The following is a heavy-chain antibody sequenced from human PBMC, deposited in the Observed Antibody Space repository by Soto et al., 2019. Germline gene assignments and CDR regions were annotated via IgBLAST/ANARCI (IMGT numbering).Heavy chain of an antibody. V-gene: IGHV3-30*18. CDR3: AKGRGYSGYDYPYYFEY. CDR1: GFTFSSYG. Sequence: GGSLRLSCAASGFTFSSYGMHWVRQAPGKGLEWVAVISYDGSNKYYADSVKGRFTISRDNSKNTLYLQMNSLRAEDTAVYYCAKGRGYSGYDYPYYFEYGGQGTLVTVSS. D-gene: IGHD5-12*01. CDR2: ISYDGSNK. J-gene: IGHJ4*02.